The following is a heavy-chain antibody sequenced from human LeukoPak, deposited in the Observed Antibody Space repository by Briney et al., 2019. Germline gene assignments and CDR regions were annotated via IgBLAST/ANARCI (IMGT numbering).Heavy chain of an antibody. CDR2: IYSGGRT. CDR3: ARSIVGATLRYFDY. D-gene: IGHD1-26*01. CDR1: GLIVSSNY. V-gene: IGHV3-66*01. J-gene: IGHJ4*02. Sequence: GGSLRLSCAASGLIVSSNYMSWVRQAPGKGLEWVSVIYSGGRTYYADSVKGRFTISRDNSENTLYLEMNSLRVEDTAVYYCARSIVGATLRYFDYWGQGTLVTVSS.